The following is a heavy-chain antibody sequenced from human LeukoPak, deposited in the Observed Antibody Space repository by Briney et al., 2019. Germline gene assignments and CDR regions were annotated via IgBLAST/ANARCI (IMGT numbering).Heavy chain of an antibody. J-gene: IGHJ4*02. Sequence: PGGSLRLSCAASGFTFSDYAMSWVRQAPGKGLEWVSVISGSGGSTYYADSVKGRFTISRDNSKNTLYLQMNSLRAEDTAVYYCATLLVIGHYPFEYWGQGTLVTVSS. CDR1: GFTFSDYA. CDR2: ISGSGGST. V-gene: IGHV3-23*01. CDR3: ATLLVIGHYPFEY. D-gene: IGHD3-3*01.